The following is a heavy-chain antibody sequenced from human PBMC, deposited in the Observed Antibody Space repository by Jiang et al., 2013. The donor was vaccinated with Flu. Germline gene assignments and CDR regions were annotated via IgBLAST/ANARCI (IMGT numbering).Heavy chain of an antibody. J-gene: IGHJ3*02. CDR3: ASRAYCGGDCYRPGDYAFDI. V-gene: IGHV1-45*02. D-gene: IGHD2-21*02. CDR2: ITPFNGNT. CDR1: GYTFTYRY. Sequence: SGAEVKKTGSSVKVSCKASGYTFTYRYLHWVRQAPGQALEWMGWITPFNGNTNYAQKFQDRVTITRDRSMSTAYMELSSLRSEDTAMYYCASRAYCGGDCYRPGDYAFDIWGQGTMVTVSS.